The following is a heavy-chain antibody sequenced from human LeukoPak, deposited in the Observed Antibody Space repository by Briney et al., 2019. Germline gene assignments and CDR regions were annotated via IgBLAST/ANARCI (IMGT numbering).Heavy chain of an antibody. J-gene: IGHJ5*02. CDR2: ISSSTIYT. V-gene: IGHV3-11*06. CDR3: ARGPAPSGFDP. CDR1: GGTFSDYY. Sequence: SCKASGGTFSDYYMSWIRQAPGKGLEWVSYISSSTIYTNYADSVKGRFTISRDNAKNSLYLQMNSLRAEDTAVYYCARGPAPSGFDPWGQGTLVTVSS.